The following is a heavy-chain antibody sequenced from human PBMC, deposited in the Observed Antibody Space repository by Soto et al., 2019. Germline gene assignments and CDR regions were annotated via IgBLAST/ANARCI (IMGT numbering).Heavy chain of an antibody. Sequence: KPSETLSLTCTVSGGSISSGDYYWSWIRQPPGKGLEWIGYIYYSGSTYYNPSLKSRVTISVDTSKNQFSLKLSSVTAADTAVYYCARARGVVVVAATSGGWSDPWGQGTLVTVSS. CDR1: GGSISSGDYY. V-gene: IGHV4-30-4*01. CDR3: ARARGVVVVAATSGGWSDP. J-gene: IGHJ5*02. CDR2: IYYSGST. D-gene: IGHD2-15*01.